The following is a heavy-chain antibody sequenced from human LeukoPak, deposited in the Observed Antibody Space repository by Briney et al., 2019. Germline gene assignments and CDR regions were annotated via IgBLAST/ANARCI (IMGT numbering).Heavy chain of an antibody. CDR2: INHSGST. Sequence: SETLSLTCTVSGYAITSGGFSWNWIRQPPGKGLEWIGEINHSGSTNYNPSLKSRVTISVDTSKNQFSLKLSSVTAADTAVYYCARGHCQRCGYSYGYAPPNSRWFDPWGQGTLVTVSS. V-gene: IGHV4-34*01. CDR1: GYAITSGGFS. CDR3: ARGHCQRCGYSYGYAPPNSRWFDP. D-gene: IGHD5-18*01. J-gene: IGHJ5*02.